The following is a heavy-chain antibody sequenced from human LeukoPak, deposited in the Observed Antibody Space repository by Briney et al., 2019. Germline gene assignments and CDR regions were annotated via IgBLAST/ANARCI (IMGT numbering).Heavy chain of an antibody. J-gene: IGHJ6*02. CDR1: GFTFSSYW. D-gene: IGHD3-3*01. V-gene: IGHV3-9*01. Sequence: PGGSLRLSCAASGFTFSSYWMSWVRQAPGKGLEWVSGISWNSGSIGYADSVKGRFTISRDNAKNSLYLQMNSLRAEDTALYYCAKGRYDFPQLEVYYGMDVWGQGTTVTVSS. CDR2: ISWNSGSI. CDR3: AKGRYDFPQLEVYYGMDV.